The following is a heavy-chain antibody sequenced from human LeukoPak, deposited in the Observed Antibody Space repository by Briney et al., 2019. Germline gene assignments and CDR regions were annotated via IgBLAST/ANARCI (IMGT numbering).Heavy chain of an antibody. V-gene: IGHV4-39*07. CDR2: IYYSGST. D-gene: IGHD6-13*01. Sequence: PSETLSLTCTVSGGSISSSSYYWGWIRQPPGKGLEWIGSIYYSGSTYYNPSLKSRVTISVDTSKNQFSLKLSSVTAADTAVYYCARDIPYSSSWYLLWGQGTLVTVSS. J-gene: IGHJ4*02. CDR3: ARDIPYSSSWYLL. CDR1: GGSISSSSYY.